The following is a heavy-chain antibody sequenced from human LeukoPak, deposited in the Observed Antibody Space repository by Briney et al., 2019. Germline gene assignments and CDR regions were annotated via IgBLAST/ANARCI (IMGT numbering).Heavy chain of an antibody. CDR3: AREGIVGATRDY. CDR2: IYRSGST. V-gene: IGHV4-38-2*02. J-gene: IGHJ4*02. CDR1: GYSISSGYY. D-gene: IGHD1-26*01. Sequence: SETLSLTCTVSGYSISSGYYWGWIRQPPGKGLEWIGSIYRSGSTYYNPSLKSRVTISVDTSKNQFSLKLSSVTAADTAVYYCAREGIVGATRDYWGQGTLVTVSS.